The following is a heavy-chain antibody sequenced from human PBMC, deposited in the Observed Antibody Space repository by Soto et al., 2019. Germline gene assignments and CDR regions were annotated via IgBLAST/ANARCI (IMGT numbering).Heavy chain of an antibody. CDR3: ARDRKDCSGGSCYSYYYYYMDV. V-gene: IGHV3-74*01. CDR2: INSDGSST. CDR1: GFTFSSYW. Sequence: GGSRRLSCAASGFTFSSYWMHWVRQAPGKGLVWVSRINSDGSSTSYADSVKGRFTISRDNAKNTLYLQMNSLRAEDTAVYYCARDRKDCSGGSCYSYYYYYMDVWGKGTTVTVSS. J-gene: IGHJ6*03. D-gene: IGHD2-15*01.